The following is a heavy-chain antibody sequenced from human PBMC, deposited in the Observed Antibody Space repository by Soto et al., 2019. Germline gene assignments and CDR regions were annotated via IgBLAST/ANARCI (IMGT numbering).Heavy chain of an antibody. CDR1: GYSVSDGYY. J-gene: IGHJ5*02. CDR2: INRVGGT. D-gene: IGHD3-16*01. Sequence: SETLSLTCAVSGYSVSDGYYLGWIRQPPGKGLEWIGGINRVGGTNYNPSLKSRVTMSVDTSQNQFSLRLISVTAADTAMYFCVRIRYQLPSSVLWLDPWGQGTRSPSPQ. V-gene: IGHV4-38-2*01. CDR3: VRIRYQLPSSVLWLDP.